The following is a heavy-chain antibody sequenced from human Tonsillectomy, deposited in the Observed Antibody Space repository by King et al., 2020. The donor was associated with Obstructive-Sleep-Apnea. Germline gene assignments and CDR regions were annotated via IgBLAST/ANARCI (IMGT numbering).Heavy chain of an antibody. J-gene: IGHJ3*01. V-gene: IGHV4-59*01. D-gene: IGHD4-23*01. CDR1: GASISSYD. CDR3: ARELRDGGFDV. Sequence: VQLQESGPGLVKPSETLSLTCTVSGASISSYDWSWIRQPPGKGLEWIGYISYSGGINYNPSLKSRVTISVDTSKSQISLKVRSVTAADTAVYFCARELRDGGFDVWGQGTMVTVSS. CDR2: ISYSGGI.